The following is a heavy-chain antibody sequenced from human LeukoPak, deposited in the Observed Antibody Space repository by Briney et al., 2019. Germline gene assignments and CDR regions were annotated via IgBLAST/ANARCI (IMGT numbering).Heavy chain of an antibody. CDR1: GFTFGDYA. D-gene: IGHD6-13*01. V-gene: IGHV3-49*03. J-gene: IGHJ3*02. CDR3: TRVGPGYSSSWYGIGAFDI. Sequence: PGGSLRLSCTASGFTFGDYAMSWFRQAPGKGLEWVGFIRSKAYGGTTEYAASVKGRFTISRDDSKSIAYLQMNSLKTEDTAVYYCTRVGPGYSSSWYGIGAFDIWGQGTMVTVSS. CDR2: IRSKAYGGTT.